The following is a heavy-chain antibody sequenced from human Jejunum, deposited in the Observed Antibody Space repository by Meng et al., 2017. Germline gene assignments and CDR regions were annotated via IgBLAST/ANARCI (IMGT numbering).Heavy chain of an antibody. CDR3: AADSPEAPPQIDY. CDR2: IKSGGGTR. V-gene: IGHV3-15*01. J-gene: IGHJ4*02. CDR1: GFPFSQSW. D-gene: IGHD1-14*01. Sequence: GESLKISCATSGFPFSQSWMSWVRQTPGKGLEWVGRIKSGGGTREHAAPVRGRFIISGDDSEYTVYLQMDSLRIEDTGIYYCAADSPEAPPQIDYWGQGTVVTVSS.